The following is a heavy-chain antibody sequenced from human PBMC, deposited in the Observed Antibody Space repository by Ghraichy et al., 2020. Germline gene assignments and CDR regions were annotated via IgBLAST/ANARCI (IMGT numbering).Heavy chain of an antibody. J-gene: IGHJ5*02. Sequence: SETLSLTCAVYGGSFSGYYWSWIRQPPGKGLEWIGEINHSGSTNYNPSLKSRVTISVDTSKNQFSLKLSSVTAADTAVYYCARGWRPYYYDSSGRRGWFDPWGQGTLVTVSS. CDR2: INHSGST. CDR1: GGSFSGYY. D-gene: IGHD3-22*01. V-gene: IGHV4-34*01. CDR3: ARGWRPYYYDSSGRRGWFDP.